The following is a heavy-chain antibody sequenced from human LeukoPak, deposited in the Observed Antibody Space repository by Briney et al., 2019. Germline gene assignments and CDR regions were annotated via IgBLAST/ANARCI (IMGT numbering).Heavy chain of an antibody. D-gene: IGHD2-15*01. CDR2: INQDGTER. CDR3: ARGADGVSSNSRGWFDP. Sequence: HPGESLRLSCAASGFPFSTYWMSWVRQAPGKGLEWVANINQDGTERYYVDSVKGRFTISRDYAKNSLYLQMNTLRAEDTAVYSCARGADGVSSNSRGWFDPWGQGTLVTVSS. V-gene: IGHV3-7*01. J-gene: IGHJ5*02. CDR1: GFPFSTYW.